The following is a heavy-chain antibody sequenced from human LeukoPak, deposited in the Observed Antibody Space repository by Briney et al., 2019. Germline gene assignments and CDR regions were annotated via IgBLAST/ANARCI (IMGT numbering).Heavy chain of an antibody. CDR1: GFTFSSYA. CDR3: VNSRYNWNDRGYFGD. V-gene: IGHV3-64D*06. CDR2: ISINGGST. D-gene: IGHD1-1*01. Sequence: PGGSLRLSCSASGFTFSSYAMHWVRQAPGKGLEYVSGISINGGSTYYADSVKGRFTISRDNSKNTLYLQMSSLRAEDTAVYYCVNSRYNWNDRGYFGDWGQGTLVTVSS. J-gene: IGHJ4*02.